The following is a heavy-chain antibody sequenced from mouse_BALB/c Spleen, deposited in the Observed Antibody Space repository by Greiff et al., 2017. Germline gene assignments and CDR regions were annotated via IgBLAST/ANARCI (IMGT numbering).Heavy chain of an antibody. CDR2: INPSTGYT. Sequence: QVQLKESGAELAKPGASVKMSCKASGYTFTSYWMHWVKQRPGQGLEWIGYINPSTGYTEYNQKFKDKATLTADKSSSTAYMQLSSLTSEDSAVYYCARSGNYPVDYWGQGTTLTVSS. V-gene: IGHV1-7*01. CDR3: ARSGNYPVDY. D-gene: IGHD2-1*01. CDR1: GYTFTSYW. J-gene: IGHJ2*01.